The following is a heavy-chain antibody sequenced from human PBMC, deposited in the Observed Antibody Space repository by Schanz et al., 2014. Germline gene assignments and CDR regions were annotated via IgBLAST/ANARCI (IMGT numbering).Heavy chain of an antibody. CDR3: TRSTLWSYDV. D-gene: IGHD2-21*01. CDR2: IFHSGTT. CDR1: GGSISSGVW. J-gene: IGHJ3*01. V-gene: IGHV4-4*02. Sequence: QVQLQESGPRLVKPSQTLSLSYSVSGGSISSGVWWTWARQSPGKGLEWIGEIFHSGTTNYNPSLESRVTISVDKSKNQFSLILSSMTAADTAVYYCTRSTLWSYDVWGRGTMVIVSS.